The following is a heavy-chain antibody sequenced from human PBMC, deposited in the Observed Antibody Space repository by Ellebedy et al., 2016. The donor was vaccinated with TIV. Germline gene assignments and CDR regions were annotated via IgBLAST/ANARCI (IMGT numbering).Heavy chain of an antibody. CDR3: ARQHDPKYNNYMDV. J-gene: IGHJ6*03. CDR1: DGSFSDYY. V-gene: IGHV4-59*01. CDR2: IHYSGSA. Sequence: MPSETLSLTCAVYDGSFSDYYWCWIRQSPGKGLEWIGYIHYSGSANYNPSLKSRVTISVDTSKNQFSLNLSSVTAADTAIYYCARQHDPKYNNYMDVWGKGTTVTVSS.